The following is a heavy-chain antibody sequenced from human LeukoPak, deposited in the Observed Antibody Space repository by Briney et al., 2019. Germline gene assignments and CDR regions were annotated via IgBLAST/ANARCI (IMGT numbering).Heavy chain of an antibody. CDR2: ISSSSSYT. V-gene: IGHV3-11*05. J-gene: IGHJ4*02. Sequence: GGSLRLSCAASGFTFSDYYMSWIRQAPGKGLEWVSYISSSSSYTNYADSVKGRYTISRDNAKNSLYLQMNSLRAEDTAVYYCARDRSMGGRGFDYWGQGTLVTVSS. CDR3: ARDRSMGGRGFDY. CDR1: GFTFSDYY. D-gene: IGHD6-6*01.